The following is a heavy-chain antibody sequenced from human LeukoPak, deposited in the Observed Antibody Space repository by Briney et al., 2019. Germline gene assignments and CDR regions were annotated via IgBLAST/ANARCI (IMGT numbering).Heavy chain of an antibody. J-gene: IGHJ5*01. CDR3: ARYSNYVSGFDS. V-gene: IGHV4-59*01. D-gene: IGHD4-11*01. CDR1: GGSISSYC. Sequence: SETLSLTCTVSGGSISSYCWTWSRQPPGKRLEWVGYIHYSGSTNYNPSLKSRVTISVDTSKNQFSLKLSSVTAADTAVYYCARYSNYVSGFDSWGRGTLVTVSS. CDR2: IHYSGST.